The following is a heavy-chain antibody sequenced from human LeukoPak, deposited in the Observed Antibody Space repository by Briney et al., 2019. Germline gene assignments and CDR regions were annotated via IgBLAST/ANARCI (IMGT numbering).Heavy chain of an antibody. D-gene: IGHD3-22*01. CDR3: ARGASSYYDSSDYFDY. V-gene: IGHV1-18*01. J-gene: IGHJ4*02. Sequence: GASVKVSCKASGYTFTSHGFTWVRQAPGQGPEWMGWISVHNGNTNYAQKLQGRVTMTTDTSTSTAYMELRSLRSDDTAVYYCARGASSYYDSSDYFDYWGQGTLVTVSS. CDR2: ISVHNGNT. CDR1: GYTFTSHG.